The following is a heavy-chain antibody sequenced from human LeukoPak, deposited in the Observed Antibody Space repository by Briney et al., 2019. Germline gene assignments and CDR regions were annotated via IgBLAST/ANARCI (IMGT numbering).Heavy chain of an antibody. CDR3: AKDRGY. V-gene: IGHV3-23*01. Sequence: GGSLRLSCAASGFSFGAFPMTWVRQAPGKGLEWVSAISTSGDTTYYADSVKGRFSISRDNSKNTLFLHMNSLRAEDTAVYYCAKDRGYWGQGTLVTVSS. J-gene: IGHJ4*02. CDR2: ISTSGDTT. CDR1: GFSFGAFP.